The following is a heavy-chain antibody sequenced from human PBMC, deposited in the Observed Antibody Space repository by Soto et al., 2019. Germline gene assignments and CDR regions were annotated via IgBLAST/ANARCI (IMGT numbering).Heavy chain of an antibody. CDR2: IYYSGST. J-gene: IGHJ6*03. CDR1: GGSISSYY. V-gene: IGHV4-59*08. CDR3: ARLLEATVTYYYYYYMDV. D-gene: IGHD4-17*01. Sequence: QVQLQESGPGLVKPSETLSLTCTVSGGSISSYYWSWIRQPPGKGLEWIGYIYYSGSTNYNPSLKSRVTISVDTSKNQFSLKLSSVTAADTAVYYCARLLEATVTYYYYYYMDVWGKGTTVTVSS.